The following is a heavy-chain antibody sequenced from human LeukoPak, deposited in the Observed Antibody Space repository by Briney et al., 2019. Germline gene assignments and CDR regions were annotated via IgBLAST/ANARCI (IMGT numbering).Heavy chain of an antibody. CDR3: AKGVLYSSSWYNALGY. CDR1: GFTFSSYA. Sequence: GGSLRLSCAASGFTFSSYAMTWVRQAPGKGLEWVSAISGSGANTYYADSVKGRFTISRDNSKNTLYLQMNSLRAEDTAVYYCAKGVLYSSSWYNALGYWGQGTLVTVSS. D-gene: IGHD6-13*01. J-gene: IGHJ4*02. CDR2: ISGSGANT. V-gene: IGHV3-23*01.